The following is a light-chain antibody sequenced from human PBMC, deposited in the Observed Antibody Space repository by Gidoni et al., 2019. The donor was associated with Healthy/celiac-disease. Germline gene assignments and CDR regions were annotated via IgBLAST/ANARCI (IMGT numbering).Light chain of an antibody. CDR3: QQYYSAPRT. J-gene: IGKJ2*01. CDR1: QSVLYSSNNKNY. Sequence: DIVMTQSPDSLAVSLGERATFNCKSSQSVLYSSNNKNYLAWYQQKPGQPPKLLIYWASTRESGVPDRFSGSGSGTDFTLTISSLQAEDVAVYYCQQYYSAPRTFGQXTKLEIK. V-gene: IGKV4-1*01. CDR2: WAS.